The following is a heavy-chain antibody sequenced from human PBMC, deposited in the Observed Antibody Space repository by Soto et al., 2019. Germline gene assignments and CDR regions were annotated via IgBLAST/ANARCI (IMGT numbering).Heavy chain of an antibody. CDR3: TRMLGSFGEDWFDP. D-gene: IGHD3-10*01. CDR1: GDSVSSNSAA. CDR2: TYYRSKWYN. J-gene: IGHJ5*02. V-gene: IGHV6-1*01. Sequence: SQTLSLTCAISGDSVSSNSAAWNWIRQSPSRGLEWLGRTYYRSKWYNDYAVSVKSRITINPDTSKNQFSLQLNSVTPEDTAVYFCTRMLGSFGEDWFDPWGQGTLVTVSS.